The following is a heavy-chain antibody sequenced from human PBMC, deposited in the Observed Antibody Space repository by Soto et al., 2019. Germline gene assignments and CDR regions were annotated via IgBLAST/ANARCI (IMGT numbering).Heavy chain of an antibody. CDR1: GYTFTSYG. D-gene: IGHD3-22*01. Sequence: ASVKVSCKASGYTFTSYGISWVRQAPGQGLDWMGWISAYNGNTNYAQKLQGRVTMTTDTSTSTAYMELRSLRSDDTAVYYCARESHYYDSSGYYYPYFDYWGQGNLVTVSS. J-gene: IGHJ4*02. CDR2: ISAYNGNT. V-gene: IGHV1-18*01. CDR3: ARESHYYDSSGYYYPYFDY.